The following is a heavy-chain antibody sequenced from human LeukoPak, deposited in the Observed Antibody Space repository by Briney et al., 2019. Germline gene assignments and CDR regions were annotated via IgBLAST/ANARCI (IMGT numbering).Heavy chain of an antibody. Sequence: GGSLRLSCAASGFTFSTYAIHWVRQAPGKGLEWVAVISHDGDSKYYADSVKGRHTISRDNAKNTLYLQMNSLRAEDTAVYYCAKYVSAKGPPYALDVWGQGTTVTVSS. CDR2: ISHDGDSK. D-gene: IGHD2/OR15-2a*01. CDR3: AKYVSAKGPPYALDV. J-gene: IGHJ6*02. V-gene: IGHV3-30-3*02. CDR1: GFTFSTYA.